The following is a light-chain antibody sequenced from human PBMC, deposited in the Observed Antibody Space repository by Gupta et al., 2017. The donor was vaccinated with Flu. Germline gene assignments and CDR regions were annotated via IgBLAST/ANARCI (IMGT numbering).Light chain of an antibody. V-gene: IGLV2-14*01. Sequence: QSALTQPASVSGSPGQSTTISCTGTSSDVGGYNYVSWYQQHPGKAHNLMIYEVSKRPSRVTNRFSGSKSVNTASLTISGLHAEDEAEYYCSSYTSSSTRVFGGGTKLTVL. CDR1: SSDVGGYNY. CDR2: EVS. CDR3: SSYTSSSTRV. J-gene: IGLJ3*02.